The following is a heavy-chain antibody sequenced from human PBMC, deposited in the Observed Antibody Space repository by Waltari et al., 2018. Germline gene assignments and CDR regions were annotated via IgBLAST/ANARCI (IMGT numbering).Heavy chain of an antibody. CDR1: GGSISSYY. V-gene: IGHV4-4*07. CDR3: ARDQPVYCSSTSCYHRRAFDY. D-gene: IGHD2-2*01. CDR2: IYTSGST. Sequence: QVQLQESGPGLVKPSETLSLTCTVSGGSISSYYWSWIRQPAGKGLEWIGRIYTSGSTNYNPSLKSRVTMSVDTSKNQFSLRLSSVTAADTAVYYCARDQPVYCSSTSCYHRRAFDYWGQGTLVTVSS. J-gene: IGHJ4*02.